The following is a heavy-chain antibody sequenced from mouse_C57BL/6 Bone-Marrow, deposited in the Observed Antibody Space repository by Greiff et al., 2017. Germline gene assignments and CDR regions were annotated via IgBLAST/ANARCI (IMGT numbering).Heavy chain of an antibody. Sequence: EVKLVESGGDLVKPGGSLKLSCAASGFTFSSYGMSWVRRTPDKRLEWVATISSGGSYTYYPDSVKGRFTISRDNAKNTLYLQMSSLTSEDTAMYYCARHRYYYGSSYDYWGQGTTLTVSS. CDR2: ISSGGSYT. J-gene: IGHJ2*01. V-gene: IGHV5-6*01. CDR3: ARHRYYYGSSYDY. CDR1: GFTFSSYG. D-gene: IGHD1-1*01.